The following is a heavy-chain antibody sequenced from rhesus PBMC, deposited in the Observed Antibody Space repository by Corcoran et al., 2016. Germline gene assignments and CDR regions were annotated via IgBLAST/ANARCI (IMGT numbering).Heavy chain of an antibody. CDR3: AKSPIAAAGLNY. Sequence: EVQLVQSGAEVQRPGESLKISCKTSGYSFTSYWISWVRQIPGKVLERMGAIDPSDSDTRYNPSYQGQVTISADKSISTAYLQWSRLKASDTATYYCAKSPIAAAGLNYWGQGVLVTVSS. CDR2: IDPSDSDT. V-gene: IGHV5-20*01. CDR1: GYSFTSYW. J-gene: IGHJ4*01. D-gene: IGHD6S26*01.